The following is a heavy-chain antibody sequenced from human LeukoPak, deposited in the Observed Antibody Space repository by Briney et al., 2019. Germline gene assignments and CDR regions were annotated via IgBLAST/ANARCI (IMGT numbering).Heavy chain of an antibody. D-gene: IGHD1-26*01. CDR3: ARVWEGSGSYLFGY. CDR1: GGSISSYY. J-gene: IGHJ4*02. CDR2: IYYSGST. V-gene: IGHV4-59*01. Sequence: SETLSLTCTVSGGSISSYYWSWIRQPPEKGLEWIGYIYYSGSTNYNPSLKSRVTISVDTSKNQFSLKLSSVTAADTAVYYCARVWEGSGSYLFGYWGQGTLVTVSS.